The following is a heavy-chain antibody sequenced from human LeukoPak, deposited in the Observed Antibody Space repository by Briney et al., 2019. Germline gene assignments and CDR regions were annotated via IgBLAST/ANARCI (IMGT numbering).Heavy chain of an antibody. J-gene: IGHJ4*02. CDR1: GGSFSGYY. CDR3: ARVYCSDGSCYHNYYFDY. V-gene: IGHV4-34*01. CDR2: INHSRST. D-gene: IGHD2-15*01. Sequence: SETMSLTCAVYGGSFSGYYWSWIRQPPGKGLEWNGEINHSRSTNYNPSLKSRVTISVDVSNNQFSLTLSSVTAADTSVYYCARVYCSDGSCYHNYYFDYWAREPWSPSPQ.